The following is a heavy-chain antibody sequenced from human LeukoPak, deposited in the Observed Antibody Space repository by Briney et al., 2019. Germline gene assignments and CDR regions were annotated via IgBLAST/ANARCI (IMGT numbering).Heavy chain of an antibody. Sequence: PSETLSLTCTVSGGSISSYYWSWIRQPPGKGLEWIGYIYHSGSTNYNPSLKSRVTISVDTSKNQFSLKLSSVTAADTAVYYCARERYYGSGSYLEIDYWGQGTLVTVSS. CDR1: GGSISSYY. D-gene: IGHD3-10*01. CDR3: ARERYYGSGSYLEIDY. V-gene: IGHV4-59*01. J-gene: IGHJ4*02. CDR2: IYHSGST.